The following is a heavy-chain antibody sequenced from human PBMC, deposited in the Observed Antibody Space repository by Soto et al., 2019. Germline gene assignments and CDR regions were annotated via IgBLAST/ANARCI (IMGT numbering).Heavy chain of an antibody. J-gene: IGHJ5*02. V-gene: IGHV4-34*01. CDR2: INHSGST. Sequence: QVQLQQWGAGLLKPSETLSITCAVYGGSFSGYYWSWIRQPPGKGLEWIGEINHSGSTNYNPSIKGRVTISVDTSTNKFSLKLSSVTAADTAVYYCATLVPSAMSLGWFDLWGQGTLVTVSS. CDR3: ATLVPSAMSLGWFDL. CDR1: GGSFSGYY. D-gene: IGHD2-2*01.